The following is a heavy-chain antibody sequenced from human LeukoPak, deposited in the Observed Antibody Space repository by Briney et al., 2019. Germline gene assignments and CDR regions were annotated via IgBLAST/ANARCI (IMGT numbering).Heavy chain of an antibody. CDR2: IYTSGST. V-gene: IGHV4-4*07. CDR3: ARDRVAAAGYNWFDP. Sequence: PSETLSLTCTVSGGSISSYYWSWILQPAGKGLEWIGRIYTSGSTNYNPSLKSRVTMSVDTSKNQFSLKLSSVTAADTAVYYCARDRVAAAGYNWFDPWGQGTLVTVSS. CDR1: GGSISSYY. D-gene: IGHD6-13*01. J-gene: IGHJ5*02.